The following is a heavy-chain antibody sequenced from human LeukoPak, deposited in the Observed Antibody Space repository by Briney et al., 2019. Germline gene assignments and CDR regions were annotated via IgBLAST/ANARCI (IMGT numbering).Heavy chain of an antibody. J-gene: IGHJ5*02. CDR2: INPNSGGT. Sequence: ASVKVSCKASGYTFTGYYMHWVRQAPGQGLEWMGWINPNSGGTNYAQKFQGRVTMTRDTSISTAYMELSRLRSDDTAAYYCARDSDDYGDYDWFDPWGQGTLVTVSS. D-gene: IGHD4-17*01. CDR1: GYTFTGYY. V-gene: IGHV1-2*02. CDR3: ARDSDDYGDYDWFDP.